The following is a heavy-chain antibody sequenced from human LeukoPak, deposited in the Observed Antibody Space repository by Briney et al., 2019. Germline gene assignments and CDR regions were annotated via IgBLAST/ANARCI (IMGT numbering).Heavy chain of an antibody. Sequence: GGSLRLSCAASGFTVSSTYMTWVRQAPGKGLEWVSVIDGGGYTFYADSVKGRFSISSDNSKNTLYLQMNSLRGEDTAVYYCARGRRDGPFDYWGHGTLVTVSS. V-gene: IGHV3-53*01. D-gene: IGHD5-24*01. CDR2: IDGGGYT. J-gene: IGHJ4*01. CDR1: GFTVSSTY. CDR3: ARGRRDGPFDY.